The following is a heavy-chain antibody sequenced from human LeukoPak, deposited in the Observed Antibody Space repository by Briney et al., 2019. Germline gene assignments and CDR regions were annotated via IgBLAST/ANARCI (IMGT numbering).Heavy chain of an antibody. CDR3: ARDSVYAFHI. V-gene: IGHV3-30*02. Sequence: GGSLRLSCAASGFSFRDYNMHWVRQTPGKGLEWVGYISYDDSSKNCADSVKGRFTISRDNSRNTLFLQMNRLRAEDTAVYYCARDSVYAFHIWGHGTMVTASS. CDR1: GFSFRDYN. J-gene: IGHJ3*02. CDR2: ISYDDSSK.